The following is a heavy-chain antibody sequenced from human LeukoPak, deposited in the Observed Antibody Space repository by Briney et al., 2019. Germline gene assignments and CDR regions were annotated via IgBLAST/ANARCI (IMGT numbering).Heavy chain of an antibody. CDR3: ARSGWYGSGSYYDRNFDY. Sequence: PSETLSLTCTVSGGSISTYWTWIRQPPGKGLEWIGSIYYSGSTYYNPSLKSRVTISVDTSKNQFSLKLSSVTAADTAVYYCARSGWYGSGSYYDRNFDYWGQGTLVTVSS. CDR1: GGSISTY. J-gene: IGHJ4*02. CDR2: IYYSGST. D-gene: IGHD3-10*01. V-gene: IGHV4-39*01.